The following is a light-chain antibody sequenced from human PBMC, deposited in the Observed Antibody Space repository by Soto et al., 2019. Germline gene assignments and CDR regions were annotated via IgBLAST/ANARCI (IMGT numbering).Light chain of an antibody. Sequence: DIQLTQSPSSLSASVGDRVTITCRASQGISTYLAWYQQKPGRVPKLLIYAASTLQSGAPSRFSGSGSGTEFTLTISSLQPEDVATYYCQRYNSAPQTFGQGTKVEIK. V-gene: IGKV1-27*01. CDR2: AAS. CDR1: QGISTY. J-gene: IGKJ1*01. CDR3: QRYNSAPQT.